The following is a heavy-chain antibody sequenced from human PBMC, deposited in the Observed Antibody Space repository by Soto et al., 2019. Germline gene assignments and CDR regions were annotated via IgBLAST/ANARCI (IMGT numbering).Heavy chain of an antibody. J-gene: IGHJ3*02. D-gene: IGHD3-22*01. CDR1: GGSISSSSYY. V-gene: IGHV4-39*01. CDR3: ASHRPGSGYYGGAFDI. CDR2: IYYSGST. Sequence: SEILSLTCTVPGGSISSSSYYWGWIRQPPGKGLEWIGSIYYSGSTYYNPSLKSRVTISVDTSKNQFSLKLSSVTAADTAVYYCASHRPGSGYYGGAFDIWGQGTMVTVSS.